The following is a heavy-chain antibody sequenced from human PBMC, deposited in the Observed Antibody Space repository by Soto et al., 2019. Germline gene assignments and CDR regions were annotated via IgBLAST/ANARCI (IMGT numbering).Heavy chain of an antibody. V-gene: IGHV3-23*01. Sequence: GVSLRLSCAASGFNFRRYAMNWVRQAPGKGLEWVSGVSGSGSTTNYADSVKGRFTIPRDNSENTLYLHMNSLRAEDTAVYYCAKPMVVERIDAFDIWGQGTMVTVSS. CDR3: AKPMVVERIDAFDI. J-gene: IGHJ3*02. CDR1: GFNFRRYA. D-gene: IGHD2-15*01. CDR2: VSGSGSTT.